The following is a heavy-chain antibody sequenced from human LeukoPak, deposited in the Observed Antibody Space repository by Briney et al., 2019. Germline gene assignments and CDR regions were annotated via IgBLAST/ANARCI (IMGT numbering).Heavy chain of an antibody. CDR1: GFTFSGSA. V-gene: IGHV3-73*01. J-gene: IGHJ4*02. D-gene: IGHD4/OR15-4a*01. CDR3: ARRAGAYSHPYDY. Sequence: GGSLRLSCAASGFTFSGSAMHWVRQASGKGLEWVGRIRSKANSYATAYAASVKCRFTISRDDSKNTAYLQMNSLKTEDTAVYYCARRAGAYSHPYDYWGQGTLVTVSS. CDR2: IRSKANSYAT.